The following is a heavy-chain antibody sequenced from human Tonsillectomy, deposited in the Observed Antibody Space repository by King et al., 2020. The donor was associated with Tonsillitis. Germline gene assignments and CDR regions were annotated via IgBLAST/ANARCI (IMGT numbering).Heavy chain of an antibody. Sequence: QLQESGPGLVKPSETLSLTCTVAGGSVSSGFYYWSWIRQPPGKGLEWIGYIYYSGNTNYNPSLKSRVTISVETSKNQFSLKLSSVTAADTALYYCASMWESLPDYWGQGTLVTVSS. V-gene: IGHV4-61*01. CDR1: GGSVSSGFYY. CDR3: ASMWESLPDY. J-gene: IGHJ4*02. D-gene: IGHD1-26*01. CDR2: IYYSGNT.